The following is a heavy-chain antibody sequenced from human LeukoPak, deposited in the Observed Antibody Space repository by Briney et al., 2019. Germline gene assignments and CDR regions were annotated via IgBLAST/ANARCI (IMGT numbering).Heavy chain of an antibody. CDR2: IYHSGST. V-gene: IGHV4-30-2*01. CDR1: GGSISSGGYS. CDR3: ARHPSAIGRSFDY. J-gene: IGHJ4*02. D-gene: IGHD1-26*01. Sequence: PSETLSLTCAVSGGSISSGGYSWSWIRQPPGKGLEWIGYIYHSGSTYYNPSLKSRVTISVDRSKNQFSLKLSSVTAADPAVYYCARHPSAIGRSFDYWGQGTLVTVSS.